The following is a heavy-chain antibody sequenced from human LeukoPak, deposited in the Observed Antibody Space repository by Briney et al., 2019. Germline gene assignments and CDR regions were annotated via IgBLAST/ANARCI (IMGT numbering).Heavy chain of an antibody. Sequence: SETLSLTCAVYGGSISSGGYSWSWIRQPPGKGLEWIGYIYHSGSTYYNPSLKSRVTISVDRSKNQFSLKLSSVTAADTAVYYCARSTMVRGVIIPSFGEWGQGTLVTGSS. CDR1: GGSISSGGYS. J-gene: IGHJ4*02. V-gene: IGHV4-30-2*01. CDR2: IYHSGST. D-gene: IGHD3-10*01. CDR3: ARSTMVRGVIIPSFGE.